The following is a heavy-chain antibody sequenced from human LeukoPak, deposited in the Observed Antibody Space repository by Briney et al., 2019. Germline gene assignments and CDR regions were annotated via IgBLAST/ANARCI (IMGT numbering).Heavy chain of an antibody. J-gene: IGHJ4*02. D-gene: IGHD4-17*01. CDR3: ARAGPYGDYVY. CDR2: ISGSGGST. V-gene: IGHV3-23*01. Sequence: GGSLRLSCAASGFTLSSYAMSWVRQAPGKGLEWVSAISGSGGSTYYADSVKGRFTISRDNSKNTLCLQMNSLRAEDTAVYYCARAGPYGDYVYWGQGTLVTVSS. CDR1: GFTLSSYA.